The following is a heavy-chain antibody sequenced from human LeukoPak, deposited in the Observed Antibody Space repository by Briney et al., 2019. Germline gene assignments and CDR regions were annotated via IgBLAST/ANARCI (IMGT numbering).Heavy chain of an antibody. CDR2: IYYSGST. CDR1: GGSISSYY. CDR3: ASYEPYRLVAFDI. V-gene: IGHV4-59*01. J-gene: IGHJ3*02. Sequence: PSETLSLTCTVSGGSISSYYWSWIRQPPGKGLEWIGYIYYSGSTNYNPSLKSRVTISVDTSKNQFSLKLSSVTAADTAVYYCASYEPYRLVAFDICGQGTMVTVSS. D-gene: IGHD1-14*01.